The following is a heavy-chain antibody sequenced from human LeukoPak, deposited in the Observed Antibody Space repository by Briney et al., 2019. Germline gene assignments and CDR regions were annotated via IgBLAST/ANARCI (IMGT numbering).Heavy chain of an antibody. Sequence: GGSLRLSCAAPGFTFSRYGMSWVRQAPGKGLEWVSAISGSGGSTYYADSVKGRFTISRDNSKNTLYLQMNSLRAEDTAVYYCAKATRITMIVVVPSDYWGQGTLVTVSS. CDR3: AKATRITMIVVVPSDY. D-gene: IGHD3-22*01. CDR1: GFTFSRYG. CDR2: ISGSGGST. J-gene: IGHJ4*02. V-gene: IGHV3-23*01.